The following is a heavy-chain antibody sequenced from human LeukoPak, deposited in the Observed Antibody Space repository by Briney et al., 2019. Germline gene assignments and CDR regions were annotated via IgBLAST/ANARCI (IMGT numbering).Heavy chain of an antibody. CDR1: GFIFSSYG. V-gene: IGHV3-30*18. J-gene: IGHJ4*02. CDR2: ISNDGSNI. D-gene: IGHD1-1*01. CDR3: AKDEAVGTTINLLLDY. Sequence: GGSLRLSCAAPGFIFSSYGMHWVRQAPGKGLEWVAVISNDGSNIYYDVSVKGRFTISRDNAKNTLYLQMSSLRVDDTAVYYCAKDEAVGTTINLLLDYWGQGTLVTVSS.